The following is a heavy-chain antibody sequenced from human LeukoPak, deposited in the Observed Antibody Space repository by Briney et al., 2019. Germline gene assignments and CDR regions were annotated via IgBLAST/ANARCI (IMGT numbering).Heavy chain of an antibody. Sequence: ASVKVSCKASGYTFTSYGISWVRQAPGQGLEWMGWISAYNGNTNYAQKLQGRVTMTTDTSTSTAYMELRSLRSEDTAVYYCARSHPPHVLRFLEWPLDYWGQGTLVTVSS. CDR1: GYTFTSYG. V-gene: IGHV1-18*01. D-gene: IGHD3-3*01. CDR3: ARSHPPHVLRFLEWPLDY. J-gene: IGHJ4*02. CDR2: ISAYNGNT.